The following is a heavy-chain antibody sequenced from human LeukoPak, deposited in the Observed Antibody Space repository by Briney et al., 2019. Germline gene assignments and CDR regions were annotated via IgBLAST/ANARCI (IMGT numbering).Heavy chain of an antibody. Sequence: PGGSLRLSCAASGFTFSSYEMNWVRQAPGKGLEWVSYIRSSGSTIFYADSVKGRFTISRDNAKNSLYLQMNSLRAEDTAVYSCARSAYLGPDYWGQGTLVTVSS. CDR3: ARSAYLGPDY. V-gene: IGHV3-48*03. J-gene: IGHJ4*02. CDR2: IRSSGSTI. CDR1: GFTFSSYE.